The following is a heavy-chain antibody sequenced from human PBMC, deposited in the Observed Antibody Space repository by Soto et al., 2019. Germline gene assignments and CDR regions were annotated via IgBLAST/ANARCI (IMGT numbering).Heavy chain of an antibody. Sequence: SVKVSCKASGGTFSRYAISSVRQAPGQGLEWMGGIIPIFGTANYAQKFQGRVTITAAESTSTAYMELSSQRADDTAVYYCARKGPMVRGKSAVDYWGQGTLVTVSS. CDR3: ARKGPMVRGKSAVDY. CDR2: IIPIFGTA. CDR1: GGTFSRYA. J-gene: IGHJ4*02. D-gene: IGHD3-10*01. V-gene: IGHV1-69*13.